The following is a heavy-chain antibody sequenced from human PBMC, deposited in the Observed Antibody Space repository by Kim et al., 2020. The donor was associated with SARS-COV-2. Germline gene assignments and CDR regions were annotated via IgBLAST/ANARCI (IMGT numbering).Heavy chain of an antibody. V-gene: IGHV4-38-2*02. J-gene: IGHJ4*02. CDR3: ARDRLTITMAAPVDY. CDR2: IYHSGST. Sequence: SETLSLTCTVSGYSISSGYYWGWIRQPPGKGLEWIGSIYHSGSTYYNPSLKSRVTISVDTSKNQFSLKLSSVTAADTAVYYCARDRLTITMAAPVDYWGQGTLVTVSS. CDR1: GYSISSGYY. D-gene: IGHD3-10*01.